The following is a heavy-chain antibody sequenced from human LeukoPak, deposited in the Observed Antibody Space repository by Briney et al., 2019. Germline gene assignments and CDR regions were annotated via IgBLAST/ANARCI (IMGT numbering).Heavy chain of an antibody. V-gene: IGHV3-21*01. CDR2: ISSSSSYI. D-gene: IGHD2-15*01. Sequence: PGGSLRLSCAASGFTFSSYAMSWVRQAPGKGLEWVSSISSSSSYIYYADSVKGRFTISRDNAKNSLYLQMNSLRAEDTAVYYCARGMRPYCSGGSCYPHYYGMDVWGQGTTVTVSS. CDR1: GFTFSSYA. CDR3: ARGMRPYCSGGSCYPHYYGMDV. J-gene: IGHJ6*02.